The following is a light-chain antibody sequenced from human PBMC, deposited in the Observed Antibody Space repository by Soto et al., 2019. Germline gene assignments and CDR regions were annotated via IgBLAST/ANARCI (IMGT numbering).Light chain of an antibody. Sequence: QSALTQPASVSGSPGQSITLSCTGTSSDVGGYNYVSWYQHHPGKAPKLMIYDVTNRPSGVSNRFSGSKSGNTASLTISGLQAEDEADYYCTSYTTSSPYLVFGGGTQLTVL. CDR1: SSDVGGYNY. V-gene: IGLV2-14*03. J-gene: IGLJ3*02. CDR3: TSYTTSSPYLV. CDR2: DVT.